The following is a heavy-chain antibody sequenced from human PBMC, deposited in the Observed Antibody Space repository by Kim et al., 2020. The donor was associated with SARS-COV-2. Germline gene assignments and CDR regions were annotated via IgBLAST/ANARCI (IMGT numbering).Heavy chain of an antibody. CDR3: ARDALYCRSTPCPFDY. CDR2: IYHSGST. D-gene: IGHD2-2*01. Sequence: SETLSLTCTVSGGSVSSGRYYWNWIRQPPGKGLEWIGYIYHSGSTNYNPSLKSRVTISLDTSKNQISLKLSSVIAADTAVYYCARDALYCRSTPCPFDYWGQGALVTVSS. CDR1: GGSVSSGRYY. V-gene: IGHV4-61*01. J-gene: IGHJ4*02.